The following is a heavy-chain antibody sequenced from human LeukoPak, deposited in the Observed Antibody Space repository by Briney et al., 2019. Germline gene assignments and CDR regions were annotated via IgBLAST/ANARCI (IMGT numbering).Heavy chain of an antibody. V-gene: IGHV4-38-2*02. D-gene: IGHD1-1*01. Sequence: PSETLSLTCTVSGYSISSGHYWGWIRQPPGKGLEWIGSMYHSGSTYYNPPLNSRVTISVDTSKNQFSLNLSSVTAADTAVYFCARMTPGNYFDYWGQGTLVTVSS. CDR2: MYHSGST. CDR1: GYSISSGHY. J-gene: IGHJ4*02. CDR3: ARMTPGNYFDY.